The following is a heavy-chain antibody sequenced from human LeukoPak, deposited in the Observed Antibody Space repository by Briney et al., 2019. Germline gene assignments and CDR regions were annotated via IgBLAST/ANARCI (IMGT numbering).Heavy chain of an antibody. V-gene: IGHV1-2*02. CDR3: ARPLYSSSSNLDY. CDR2: INPNTGDT. Sequence: ASVKVSCKASGYTFTSYDINWVRQATGQGLEWMGWINPNTGDTHSAQKFQGRVTMTRDTSISTAYMELSRLRSDDTAMYYCARPLYSSSSNLDYWGQGTLVTVSS. J-gene: IGHJ4*02. D-gene: IGHD6-6*01. CDR1: GYTFTSYD.